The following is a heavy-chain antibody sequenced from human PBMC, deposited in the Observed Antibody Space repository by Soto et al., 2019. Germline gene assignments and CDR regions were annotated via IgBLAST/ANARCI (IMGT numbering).Heavy chain of an antibody. J-gene: IGHJ4*02. CDR3: ARGGYSGLSY. D-gene: IGHD6-13*01. CDR1: GGSFSGYY. V-gene: IGHV4-34*01. Sequence: QVQLQQWGAGLLKPSETLSLTCAVYGGSFSGYYWSWIRQPPGKGLEWIGEINHSGSTNYNPSLKSRVTISVDTAKNQCSLKLRSVTAADKAVYYCARGGYSGLSYWGQGTLVTVSS. CDR2: INHSGST.